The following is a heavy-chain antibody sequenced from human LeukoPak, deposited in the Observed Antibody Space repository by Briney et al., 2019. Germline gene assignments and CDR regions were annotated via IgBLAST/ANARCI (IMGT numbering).Heavy chain of an antibody. Sequence: GGSLRLSCAASGFTFSSYAMSWVRQAPGKGLEWVSAISGSGGSTYYADSVKGRFTISRDNSKNTLYLQMNSLRAEDTAVYYCAKKASPLGLVVVPAADLGTTHFDYWGQGTLVTVSS. D-gene: IGHD2-2*01. J-gene: IGHJ4*02. CDR2: ISGSGGST. V-gene: IGHV3-23*01. CDR3: AKKASPLGLVVVPAADLGTTHFDY. CDR1: GFTFSSYA.